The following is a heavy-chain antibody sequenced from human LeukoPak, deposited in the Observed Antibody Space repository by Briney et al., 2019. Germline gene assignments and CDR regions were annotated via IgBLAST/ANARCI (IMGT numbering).Heavy chain of an antibody. CDR2: IIPIFGTA. Sequence: VKVSCKASGGTFSSYAISWVRQALGQGLEWMGGIIPIFGTANYAQKFQGRVTITADESTSTAYMELSSLRSEDTAVYYCARDNGGAHYDFWSGYYNWFDPWGQGTLVTVSS. D-gene: IGHD3-3*01. V-gene: IGHV1-69*13. J-gene: IGHJ5*02. CDR1: GGTFSSYA. CDR3: ARDNGGAHYDFWSGYYNWFDP.